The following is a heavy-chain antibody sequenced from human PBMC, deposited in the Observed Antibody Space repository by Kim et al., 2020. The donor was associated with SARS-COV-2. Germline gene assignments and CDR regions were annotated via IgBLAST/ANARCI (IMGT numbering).Heavy chain of an antibody. D-gene: IGHD3-9*01. CDR3: AKGDLALRYFDWLSYFDY. J-gene: IGHJ4*02. CDR1: GFTFSSYG. V-gene: IGHV3-30*18. CDR2: ISYDGSNK. Sequence: GGSLRLSCAASGFTFSSYGMHWVRQAPGKGLEWVAVISYDGSNKYYADSVKGRFTISRDNSKNTLYLQMNSLRAEDTAVYYCAKGDLALRYFDWLSYFDYWGQGTLVTVSS.